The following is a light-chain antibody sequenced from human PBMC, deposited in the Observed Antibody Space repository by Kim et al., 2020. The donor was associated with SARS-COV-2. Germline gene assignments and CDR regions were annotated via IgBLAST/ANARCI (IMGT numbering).Light chain of an antibody. CDR3: QQYNNWLTWT. Sequence: EIVMSQSPATLSVSPGQRATLSCRASQSISTNLAWYQQKPGQAPRLLIYGASTRATGIPARFSGSGSGTEFTLTISSLQYDDFAIYHCQQYNNWLTWTFGQGTKMDIK. CDR1: QSISTN. CDR2: GAS. V-gene: IGKV3-15*01. J-gene: IGKJ1*01.